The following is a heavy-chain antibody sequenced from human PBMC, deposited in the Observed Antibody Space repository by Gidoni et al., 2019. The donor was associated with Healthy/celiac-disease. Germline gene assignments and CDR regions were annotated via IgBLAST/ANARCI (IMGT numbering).Heavy chain of an antibody. V-gene: IGHV4-59*01. CDR1: GGSISSYY. CDR3: ARGRSGLLDAFDI. Sequence: QVQLQESGPGLVKPSETLSLTCTVSGGSISSYYWSWIRQPPGKGLEWTGYIYYSGSTNDNPALKSRVTISVDTSKNQFSLKLSSVTAADTAVYYCARGRSGLLDAFDIWGQGTMVTVSS. J-gene: IGHJ3*02. D-gene: IGHD1-26*01. CDR2: IYYSGST.